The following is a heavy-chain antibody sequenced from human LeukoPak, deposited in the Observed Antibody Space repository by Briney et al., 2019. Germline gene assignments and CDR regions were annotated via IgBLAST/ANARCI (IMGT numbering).Heavy chain of an antibody. D-gene: IGHD3-3*01. V-gene: IGHV3-21*04. Sequence: GGFLRLSCAASGFTYSSFSMNWVRQAPGKGLEWVSSISSSSSYIYYADSVKGRFTVSRDNARRSLYLQINSLRAEDTAVYYCSRDLGGFGDYNFLSGSDYWGQGALVTVSS. CDR1: GFTYSSFS. J-gene: IGHJ4*02. CDR3: SRDLGGFGDYNFLSGSDY. CDR2: ISSSSSYI.